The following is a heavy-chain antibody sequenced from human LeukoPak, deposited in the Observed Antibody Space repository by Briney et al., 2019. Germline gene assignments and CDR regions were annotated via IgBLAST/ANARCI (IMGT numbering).Heavy chain of an antibody. D-gene: IGHD6-13*01. CDR3: AKDHPRMAAGNDAFDI. Sequence: GGSLRLSCAASGFTLSSYAMSWVRQAPGKGLEWVSAISVSGNTYHADSVKGRFTISRDNSKNTLYLQMNSLGAEDTAVYYCAKDHPRMAAGNDAFDIWGQGTMVTVSS. J-gene: IGHJ3*02. V-gene: IGHV3-23*01. CDR2: ISVSGNT. CDR1: GFTLSSYA.